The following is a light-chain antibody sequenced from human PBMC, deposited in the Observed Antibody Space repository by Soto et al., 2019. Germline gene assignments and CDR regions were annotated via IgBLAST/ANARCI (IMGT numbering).Light chain of an antibody. CDR2: GAS. CDR3: QQDGSLFWA. Sequence: EIMMSQSPATLSVSPRERAALSCMASQSVGSDFLAWYRQRPGQPPRILIFGASGRAAGIPDRFSGSGSGTDFTLTISRLEPEDFAVYYCQQDGSLFWAFGQGTKVDNK. J-gene: IGKJ1*01. CDR1: QSVGSDF. V-gene: IGKV3-20*01.